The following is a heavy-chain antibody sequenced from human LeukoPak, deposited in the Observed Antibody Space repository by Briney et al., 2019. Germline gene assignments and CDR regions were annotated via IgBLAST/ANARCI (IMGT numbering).Heavy chain of an antibody. Sequence: ASVKVSCKAAGYTFTSYGISWVRQAPGQGLEWMGWISAYNGNTNYAQKLQGRVTMTTDTSTSTAYMELRSLRSDDTAVYYCARSGGSGWYSTGYFQHWGQGTLVTVSS. CDR1: GYTFTSYG. D-gene: IGHD6-19*01. CDR2: ISAYNGNT. J-gene: IGHJ1*01. V-gene: IGHV1-18*04. CDR3: ARSGGSGWYSTGYFQH.